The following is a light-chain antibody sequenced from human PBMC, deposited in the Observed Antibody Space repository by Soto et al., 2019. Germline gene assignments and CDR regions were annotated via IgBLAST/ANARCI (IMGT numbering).Light chain of an antibody. CDR1: QSISSW. CDR2: KAS. J-gene: IGKJ5*01. V-gene: IGKV1-5*03. Sequence: DIQMTQSPSTLSASVGDRVTITCWASQSISSWLAWYQQKPGKAPNLLIYKASSLESGVPSRFSGSGSGTEFTLTISSLQPDDFATYYCQQYESYSVTFGQGTRLEIK. CDR3: QQYESYSVT.